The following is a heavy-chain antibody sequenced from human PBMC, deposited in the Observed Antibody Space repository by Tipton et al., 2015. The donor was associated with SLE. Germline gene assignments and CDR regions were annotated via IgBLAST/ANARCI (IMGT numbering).Heavy chain of an antibody. D-gene: IGHD2-8*01. J-gene: IGHJ6*02. CDR2: ISDGGGT. V-gene: IGHV4-59*08. CDR1: GGSISSNY. Sequence: TLSLTCSVSGGSISSNYWIWIRQPPGKGLEWIGYISDGGGTNHNPSLKSRVTISVDPAKNQFSLKLTSVTAADTAVYYCARGMLTWRGAIIGVDVWGQGTSANVSS. CDR3: ARGMLTWRGAIIGVDV.